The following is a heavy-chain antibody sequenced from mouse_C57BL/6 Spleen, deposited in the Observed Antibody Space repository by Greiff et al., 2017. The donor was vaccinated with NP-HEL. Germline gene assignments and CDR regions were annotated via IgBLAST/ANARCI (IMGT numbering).Heavy chain of an antibody. CDR3: ARYYGSSLAY. D-gene: IGHD1-1*01. V-gene: IGHV1-9*01. CDR1: GYTFTGYW. CDR2: ILPGGGSN. Sequence: VKLMESGAELMKPGASVKLSCKATGYTFTGYWIEWVKQRPGHGLEWIGEILPGGGSNNYNEKFKGKATFTADTASNTAYMQLSSLTTEDSAIYYCARYYGSSLAYWGQGTLVTVSA. J-gene: IGHJ3*01.